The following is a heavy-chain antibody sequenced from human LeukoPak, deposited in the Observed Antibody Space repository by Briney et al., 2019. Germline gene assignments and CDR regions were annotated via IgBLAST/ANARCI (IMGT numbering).Heavy chain of an antibody. D-gene: IGHD7-27*01. V-gene: IGHV3-33*01. CDR2: IWYDGSNK. Sequence: GGSLRVSCAASGFAFSSYGMHWVRQAPGKGLEWVAVIWYDGSNKYYADSVKGRFTVSRDNSKNTLYLQMNSLRAEDTAVYYCAAWGSGLDYWGQRTLGSASS. CDR1: GFAFSSYG. CDR3: AAWGSGLDY. J-gene: IGHJ4*02.